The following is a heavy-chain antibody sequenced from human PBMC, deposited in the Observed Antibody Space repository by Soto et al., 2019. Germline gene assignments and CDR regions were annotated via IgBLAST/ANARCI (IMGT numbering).Heavy chain of an antibody. V-gene: IGHV3-30*03. CDR3: ARSYYDYVWGSYREYYFDY. J-gene: IGHJ4*02. CDR1: GFTLNHYG. D-gene: IGHD3-16*02. Sequence: PGGSLRLSCAASGFTLNHYGMHWVRQAPGKGLEWVGVMSIDGMNQHYGDSVRGRFTISRDTSKNTLYLQMDSLRSEDTAVYYCARSYYDYVWGSYREYYFDYWGQGTLVTV. CDR2: MSIDGMNQ.